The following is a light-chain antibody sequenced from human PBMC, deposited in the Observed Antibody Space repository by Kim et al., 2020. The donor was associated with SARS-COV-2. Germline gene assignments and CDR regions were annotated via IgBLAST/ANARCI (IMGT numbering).Light chain of an antibody. CDR2: DAS. CDR3: QHRSNWPPYT. CDR1: QSVSSY. J-gene: IGKJ2*01. Sequence: EIVLAQSPATLSLSPGERATLSCRASQSVSSYLAWYQHKPGQAPRLLIYDASNRATGIPARFSGSGSGTDFTLTISSLQPEDFAVYYCQHRSNWPPYTFGQGTKLEI. V-gene: IGKV3-11*01.